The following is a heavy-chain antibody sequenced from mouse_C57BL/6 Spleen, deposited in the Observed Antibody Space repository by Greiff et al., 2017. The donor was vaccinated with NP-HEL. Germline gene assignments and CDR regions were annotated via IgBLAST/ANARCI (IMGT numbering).Heavy chain of an antibody. Sequence: QVQLQQPGTELVKPGASVKLSCKASGYTFTSYWMHWVKQRPGQGLEWIGNINPSNGGTNYNEKFKSKATLTVDKSSSTAYMQLSSLTSEDSAVYYCARGGTTVERLVFDVWGTGTTVTVSS. CDR2: INPSNGGT. D-gene: IGHD1-1*01. CDR3: ARGGTTVERLVFDV. CDR1: GYTFTSYW. J-gene: IGHJ1*03. V-gene: IGHV1-53*01.